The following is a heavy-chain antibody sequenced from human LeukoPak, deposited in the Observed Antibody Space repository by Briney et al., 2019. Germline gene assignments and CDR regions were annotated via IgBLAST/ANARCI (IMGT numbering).Heavy chain of an antibody. V-gene: IGHV4-34*01. Sequence: PSETLSLTCAVYGGSFSGYYWSWIRQPPGKGLEWIGEINHSGSTNYNPSLKSRVTISVDTPKNQFSLKLSSVTAADTAVYYCARGRSSSWYEVSNWFDPWGQGTLVTVPS. D-gene: IGHD6-13*01. CDR1: GGSFSGYY. J-gene: IGHJ5*02. CDR2: INHSGST. CDR3: ARGRSSSWYEVSNWFDP.